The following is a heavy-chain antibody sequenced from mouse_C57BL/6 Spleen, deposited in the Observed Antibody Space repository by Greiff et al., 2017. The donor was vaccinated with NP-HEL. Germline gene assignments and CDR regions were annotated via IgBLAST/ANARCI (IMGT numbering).Heavy chain of an antibody. J-gene: IGHJ2*01. CDR3: ARGNWDVIYFDY. CDR2: INPGSGGT. V-gene: IGHV1-54*01. CDR1: GYAFTNYL. D-gene: IGHD4-1*01. Sequence: VQLQESGAELVRPGTSVKVSCKASGYAFTNYLIEWVKQRPGQGLEWIGVINPGSGGTNYNEKFKGKATLTADKSSSTAYMQLSSLTSEDSAVYFCARGNWDVIYFDYWGQGTTLTVSS.